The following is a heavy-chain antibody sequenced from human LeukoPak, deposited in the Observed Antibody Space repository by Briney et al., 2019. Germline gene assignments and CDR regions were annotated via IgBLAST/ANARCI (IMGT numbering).Heavy chain of an antibody. J-gene: IGHJ3*02. V-gene: IGHV1-8*02. CDR1: GYTFTSYD. Sequence: ASVKVSCKASGYTFTSYDINWVRQATGQGLEWMGWMNPNSGNTGYAQKFQGRVTMTRDTSINTAYMELSRLTSDDTAVYYCTRDRQTIVAAMEYNAFDIWGQGTMVTVSS. CDR2: MNPNSGNT. CDR3: TRDRQTIVAAMEYNAFDI. D-gene: IGHD5-12*01.